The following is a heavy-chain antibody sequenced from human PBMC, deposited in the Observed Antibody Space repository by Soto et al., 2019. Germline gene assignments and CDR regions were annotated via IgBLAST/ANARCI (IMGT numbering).Heavy chain of an antibody. CDR2: IIPIHGTV. V-gene: IGHV1-69*13. CDR3: AREEDTYGMVLAYYAMEV. D-gene: IGHD2-8*01. CDR1: GVTFRSYA. J-gene: IGHJ6*01. Sequence: ASVKVSCKSPGVTFRSYAITWVRQAPLQVLEWMVGIIPIHGTVNYAQKFQGRVTITADESTSTAYMELSSLRSEDTAMYYCAREEDTYGMVLAYYAMEVWGQGTTVTVSS.